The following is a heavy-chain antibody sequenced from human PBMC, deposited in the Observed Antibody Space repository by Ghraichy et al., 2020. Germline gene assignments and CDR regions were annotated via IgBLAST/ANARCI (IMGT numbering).Heavy chain of an antibody. CDR3: ARRGGVDY. CDR1: GGSFIGYY. CDR2: INHSGST. Sequence: SETLSLTCAVYGGSFIGYYWSWIRQPPGKGLEWIGEINHSGSTNYNPSLKSRVTISLDTSKNQFSLKVTSVTAADTAVYYCARRGGVDYWGQGTLVTVSS. D-gene: IGHD5-12*01. V-gene: IGHV4-34*01. J-gene: IGHJ4*02.